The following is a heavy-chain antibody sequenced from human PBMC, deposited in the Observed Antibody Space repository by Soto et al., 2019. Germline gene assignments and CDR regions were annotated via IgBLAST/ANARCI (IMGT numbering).Heavy chain of an antibody. CDR2: ISGSGGST. V-gene: IGHV3-23*01. J-gene: IGHJ4*02. CDR1: GFTFSSYA. CDR3: AKDYYDFWSGYSHPTPDY. D-gene: IGHD3-3*01. Sequence: GGSLRLSCAASGFTFSSYAMSWVRQAPGKGLEWVSAISGSGGSTYYADSVKGRFTISRDKSKNSLYLQMNSLRTEDTALYYCAKDYYDFWSGYSHPTPDYWGQGTLVTVSS.